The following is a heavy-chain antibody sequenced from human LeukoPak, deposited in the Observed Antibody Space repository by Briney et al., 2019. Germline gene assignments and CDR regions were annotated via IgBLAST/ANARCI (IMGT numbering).Heavy chain of an antibody. CDR2: MNPNSGNT. D-gene: IGHD2-8*01. CDR1: GYTFTSYD. V-gene: IGHV1-8*01. Sequence: ASVKVSCKASGYTFTSYDINWVRQATGQGLEWVGWMNPNSGNTGYAQKFQGRVTMTRNTSISTAYMELSSLRSEDTAVYYCARGLGGSMVYAYTHYYYGMDVWGQGTTVTVSS. J-gene: IGHJ6*02. CDR3: ARGLGGSMVYAYTHYYYGMDV.